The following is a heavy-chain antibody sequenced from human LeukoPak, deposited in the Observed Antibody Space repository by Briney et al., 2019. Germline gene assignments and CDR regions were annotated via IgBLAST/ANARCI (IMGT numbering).Heavy chain of an antibody. CDR3: ARDWELLDGYYGMDV. D-gene: IGHD1-26*01. CDR1: GFTFSSYG. V-gene: IGHV3-30*03. CDR2: ISYDGSNK. J-gene: IGHJ6*02. Sequence: GGSLRLSCAASGFTFSSYGMHWVRQAPGKGLEWVAVISYDGSNKYYADSVKGRFTISRDNAKNSLYLQMNSLRAEDTAVYYCARDWELLDGYYGMDVWGQGTTVTVSS.